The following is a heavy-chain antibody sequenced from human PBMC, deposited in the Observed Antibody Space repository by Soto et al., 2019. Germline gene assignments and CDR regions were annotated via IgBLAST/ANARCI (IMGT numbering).Heavy chain of an antibody. CDR1: GGSISRSVYY. Sequence: QVQLQESGPGLVKPSQTLSLTCAVSGGSISRSVYYCNWIRQHPGKGLEWIGYIHNRGTTYYNPSLQPRLTFSVDTSKNQFSLKLSSVTTADTAVYYCARDPIVRGVVGWYFDLWGRGTLVTVSS. J-gene: IGHJ2*01. D-gene: IGHD3-10*01. CDR3: ARDPIVRGVVGWYFDL. CDR2: IHNRGTT. V-gene: IGHV4-31*11.